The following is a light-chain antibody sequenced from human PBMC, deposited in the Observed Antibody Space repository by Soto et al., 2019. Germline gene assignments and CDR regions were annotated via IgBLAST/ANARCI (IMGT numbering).Light chain of an antibody. V-gene: IGKV3-15*01. CDR1: QGVRSD. CDR2: GAS. CDR3: QQYGSSIT. Sequence: EIAMTQSPDTLSVSPGDRATLSCRASQGVRSDLAWYQQKAGQSPRLLIYGASTRAAETPARFSGSGSETEFTLTISILQSEDFAVYYCQQYGSSITFGQGTRLEIK. J-gene: IGKJ5*01.